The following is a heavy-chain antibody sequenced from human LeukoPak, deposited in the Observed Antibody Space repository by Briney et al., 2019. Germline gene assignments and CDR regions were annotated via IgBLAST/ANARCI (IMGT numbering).Heavy chain of an antibody. CDR1: GASITSRF. CDR3: ASDFTQGGGLLED. CDR2: VSSTTSP. J-gene: IGHJ4*02. V-gene: IGHV4-59*11. Sequence: SETLSLTCTVSGASITSRFWTWVRQPPGKGLEWIGYVSSTTSPTYNPSLESRVTMSLDMSKSQFSLRLASMTAADTAIYYCASDFTQGGGLLEDWGPGTLVVVSS. D-gene: IGHD3-3*01.